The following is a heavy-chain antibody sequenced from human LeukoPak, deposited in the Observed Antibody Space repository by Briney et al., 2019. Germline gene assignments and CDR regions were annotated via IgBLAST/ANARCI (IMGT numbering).Heavy chain of an antibody. CDR1: GYTFISYG. J-gene: IGHJ4*02. V-gene: IGHV1-18*01. D-gene: IGHD3-22*01. CDR2: ISVDNGNT. Sequence: ASVKVSCKASGYTFISYGITWLRQAPGQGLEWMGCISVDNGNTNYAQKFQGRVTMTTDTSTSTDYMQLRSLNDTAADYCARHDYYERRYYFGNWGQRALGTVSS. CDR3: ARHDYYERRYYFGN.